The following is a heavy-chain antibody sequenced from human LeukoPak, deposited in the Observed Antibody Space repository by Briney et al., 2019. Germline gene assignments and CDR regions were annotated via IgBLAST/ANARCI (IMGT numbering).Heavy chain of an antibody. CDR2: MNQDGSKI. V-gene: IGHV3-7*01. Sequence: GGSLRLSCAASGFTFSSYWMTWVRQAPGKGLEWVANMNQDGSKIYHVDSLKGRFTISRDNAKNSLYLQMNGLRAEDTAVYYCARGSSGYYIGYFDYWGQGTLVTVSS. CDR3: ARGSSGYYIGYFDY. J-gene: IGHJ4*02. D-gene: IGHD3-22*01. CDR1: GFTFSSYW.